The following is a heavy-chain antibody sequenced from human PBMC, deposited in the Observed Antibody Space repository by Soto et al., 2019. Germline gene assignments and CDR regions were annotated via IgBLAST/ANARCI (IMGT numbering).Heavy chain of an antibody. CDR2: IRTTSSYI. V-gene: IGHV3-21*01. CDR3: ARVLAAATNNYYYAMDF. CDR1: GFSFSSYN. D-gene: IGHD2-15*01. Sequence: EVQLVESGGGLVKPGGSLRLSCAASGFSFSSYNMNWVRQTPGKGLGWVASIRTTSSYIHYADSVKGRFTISRDNAKNSLYLQMDSLRAEDTAVNYCARVLAAATNNYYYAMDFWRQGTRVTVSS. J-gene: IGHJ6*02.